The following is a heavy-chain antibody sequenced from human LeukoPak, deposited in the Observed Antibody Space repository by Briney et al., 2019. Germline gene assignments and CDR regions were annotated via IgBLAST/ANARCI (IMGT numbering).Heavy chain of an antibody. CDR3: ARGPYDSSSGPNRLFDY. CDR2: IIPIFGTA. Sequence: GASVKVSCKASGGTFSSYGVSWVRLAPGQGLEWMGRIIPIFGTANYAQKFQGRVTITTDESTSTAYMELSSLRSEDTAVYYCARGPYDSSSGPNRLFDYWGQGTLVTVSS. D-gene: IGHD3-22*01. CDR1: GGTFSSYG. J-gene: IGHJ4*02. V-gene: IGHV1-69*05.